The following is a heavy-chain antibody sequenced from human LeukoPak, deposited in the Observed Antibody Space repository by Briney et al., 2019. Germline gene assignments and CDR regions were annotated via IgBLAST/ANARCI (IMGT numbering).Heavy chain of an antibody. CDR3: ARGLVSGSQRGYFDY. J-gene: IGHJ4*01. CDR2: ISYDGSNK. D-gene: IGHD1-26*01. Sequence: GTSLRLSCEASEFAFSHYAMHWVRQAPGKGLEWVAVISYDGSNKYYADSVKGRFTISRDNSKNTLYLQTNSLRTDDTAVYYCARGLVSGSQRGYFDYWGHGALVTVSS. V-gene: IGHV3-30-3*01. CDR1: EFAFSHYA.